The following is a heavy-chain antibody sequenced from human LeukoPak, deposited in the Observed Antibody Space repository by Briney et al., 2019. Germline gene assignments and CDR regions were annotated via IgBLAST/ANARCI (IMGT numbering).Heavy chain of an antibody. CDR2: ISSSGDYT. CDR3: VGPTCLRGRYCSSNP. J-gene: IGHJ5*02. Sequence: HPGGSLRLSFAASGFIFCSYEMNWVRQAPGKGLEWVSYISSSGDYTNYADSVKGRFTISRDNAKKSLYLQMNSLRAEDTAVYYCVGPTCLRGRYCSSNPWGQGTLVTVSS. D-gene: IGHD2-15*01. CDR1: GFIFCSYE. V-gene: IGHV3-48*03.